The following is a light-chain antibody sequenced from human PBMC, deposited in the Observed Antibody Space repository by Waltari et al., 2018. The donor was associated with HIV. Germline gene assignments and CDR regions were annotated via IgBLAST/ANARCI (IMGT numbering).Light chain of an antibody. Sequence: QSALTQPASVSGSPGQSLTISCTGTSSDVGCYKYVSWYQQHPGKAPKLMIYEVTYRPSGVSNRFSGSKSGNTASLTISGLQAEDEADYYCSSYTSSSTYVFGTGTKVTVL. J-gene: IGLJ1*01. CDR2: EVT. V-gene: IGLV2-14*01. CDR1: SSDVGCYKY. CDR3: SSYTSSSTYV.